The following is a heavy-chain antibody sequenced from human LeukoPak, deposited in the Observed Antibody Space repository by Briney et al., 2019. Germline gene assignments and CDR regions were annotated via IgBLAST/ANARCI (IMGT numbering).Heavy chain of an antibody. Sequence: GGSLRLSCAASGFTFSSYSMNWVRQAPGKGLEWVSSISSSSSYIYYADSVTGRFTISRDSAKNSLYLQMNSLRAEDTAVYYCARRGRSVRGGYFDYWGQGTLVTVSS. V-gene: IGHV3-21*01. CDR2: ISSSSSYI. J-gene: IGHJ4*02. CDR3: ARRGRSVRGGYFDY. CDR1: GFTFSSYS. D-gene: IGHD3-10*01.